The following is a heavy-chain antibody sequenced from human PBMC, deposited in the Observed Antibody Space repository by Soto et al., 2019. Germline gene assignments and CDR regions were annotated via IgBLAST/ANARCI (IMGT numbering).Heavy chain of an antibody. Sequence: HWGSLGLCXAASRFPVCSYSMNWVRQAPGKGLEWVSYISSGSSSIYYADSLKGRFTISRDDAKNSLYLQMNSLRDEDTAVYYCAREIAEADFDYWGQGTLVTVSS. D-gene: IGHD6-13*01. J-gene: IGHJ4*02. CDR1: RFPVCSYS. CDR2: ISSGSSSI. V-gene: IGHV3-48*02. CDR3: AREIAEADFDY.